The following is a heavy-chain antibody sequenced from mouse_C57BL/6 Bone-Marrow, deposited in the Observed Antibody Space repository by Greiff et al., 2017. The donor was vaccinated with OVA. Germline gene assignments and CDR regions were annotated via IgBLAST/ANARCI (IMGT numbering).Heavy chain of an antibody. V-gene: IGHV1-69*01. J-gene: IGHJ2*01. CDR2: IDPSDSYT. CDR3: ARSNIVTFDY. Sequence: QVQLQQPGAELVMPGASVKLSCKASGYTFTSYWMHWVKQRPGQGLEWIGEIDPSDSYTNYNQKFKGKSTLTVDKSSSTAYMQLSSLTSEDSAVYYCARSNIVTFDYWGQGTTLTVSS. CDR1: GYTFTSYW. D-gene: IGHD2-5*01.